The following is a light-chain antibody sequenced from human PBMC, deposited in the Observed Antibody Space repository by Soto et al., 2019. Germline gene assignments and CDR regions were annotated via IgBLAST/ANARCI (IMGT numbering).Light chain of an antibody. CDR2: GAS. V-gene: IGKV3-20*01. J-gene: IGKJ4*01. CDR1: QSVSNRF. Sequence: EIVLTQSPGTLSLSPGDRATLSCRASQSVSNRFLAWYQQKPGQAPRLLIYGASSRATGIPDRFSGSGSGTDFTLTISSLEPEDFALYYCQQYGSAPPLTFGGGTKVEIK. CDR3: QQYGSAPPLT.